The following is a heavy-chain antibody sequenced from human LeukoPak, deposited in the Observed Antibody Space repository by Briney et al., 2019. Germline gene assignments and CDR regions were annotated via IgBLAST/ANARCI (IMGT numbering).Heavy chain of an antibody. CDR2: IYTSEST. Sequence: PSETLSLTCTVSGGSIRSFYWSWIRQPAGKGLEWIGRIYTSESTTYNPSLKSRVTMSVDTSKNQFSLKLMSVTAADTAVYFCARTYNSRYYYMDVWGKGTTVTVSS. D-gene: IGHD3-22*01. CDR3: ARTYNSRYYYMDV. CDR1: GGSIRSFY. J-gene: IGHJ6*03. V-gene: IGHV4-4*07.